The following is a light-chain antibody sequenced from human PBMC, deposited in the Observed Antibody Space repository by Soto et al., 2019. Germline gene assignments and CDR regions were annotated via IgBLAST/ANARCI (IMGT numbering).Light chain of an antibody. Sequence: QSALTRPASVSGSPGQSITISCTGTSSDVGGYNYVSWYQQHPGKAPKLMIYEVSNRPSGVSNRFSGSKSGNTASLTISGLQAEDEADYYCSSYTSSSFYVFGTGTKLTVL. CDR2: EVS. V-gene: IGLV2-14*01. CDR1: SSDVGGYNY. J-gene: IGLJ1*01. CDR3: SSYTSSSFYV.